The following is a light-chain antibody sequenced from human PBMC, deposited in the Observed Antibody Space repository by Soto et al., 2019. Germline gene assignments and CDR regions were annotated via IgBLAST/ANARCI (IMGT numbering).Light chain of an antibody. CDR2: DAS. V-gene: IGKV1-5*01. J-gene: IGKJ1*01. CDR1: QSISSW. CDR3: QQYNSFWT. Sequence: PSTLSGSVGDRVTIPCRASQSISSWLAWYQQKPGKAPKLLIYDASYLERGVPSRFSGSGSGTEFTLTISSLQPDDLATYYCQQYNSFWTFGQGTKVDIK.